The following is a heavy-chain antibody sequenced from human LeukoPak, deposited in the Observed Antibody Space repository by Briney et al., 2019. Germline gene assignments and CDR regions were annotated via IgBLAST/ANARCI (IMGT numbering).Heavy chain of an antibody. V-gene: IGHV3-30*02. CDR3: AKVISFGELADS. CDR1: GYTFSGYG. D-gene: IGHD3-10*01. Sequence: GGSLRLSCVASGYTFSGYGMHWVRQAPGKGLEWVSFIHYNGNNRYYADSVKGRFTISRDNSKNTLFLQMNSLRTEDTAIYYCAKVISFGELADSWGQGTLVTVSS. CDR2: IHYNGNNR. J-gene: IGHJ4*02.